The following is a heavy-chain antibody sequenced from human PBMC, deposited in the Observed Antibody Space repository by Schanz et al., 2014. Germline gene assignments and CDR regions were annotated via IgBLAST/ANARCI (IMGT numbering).Heavy chain of an antibody. Sequence: VQLVESGGGVVQPGGSLRLSCAASAFIFRSYSMHWVRQAPGKGLEWVSYISRSSSTIYYADSVRGRFTISRDNAKNSLYLQMNSLRAEDTAVYYCARDSGSHYLVDYWGQGTLXTVSS. V-gene: IGHV3-48*01. CDR1: AFIFRSYS. J-gene: IGHJ4*02. CDR2: ISRSSSTI. D-gene: IGHD1-26*01. CDR3: ARDSGSHYLVDY.